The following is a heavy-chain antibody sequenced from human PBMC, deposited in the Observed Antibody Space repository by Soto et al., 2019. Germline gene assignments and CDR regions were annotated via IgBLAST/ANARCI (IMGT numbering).Heavy chain of an antibody. CDR2: IIPIFGTA. CDR3: ASCSGGSCYEDRYYYGMDV. D-gene: IGHD2-15*01. Sequence: QVQLVQSGAEVKKPGSSVKVSCKASGGTFSSYAISWVRQAPGQGLEWMGGIIPIFGTANYAQKFQGRVTIPADESTSTAYMELSSLRSEDTAVYYCASCSGGSCYEDRYYYGMDVWGQGTTVTVSS. J-gene: IGHJ6*02. CDR1: GGTFSSYA. V-gene: IGHV1-69*01.